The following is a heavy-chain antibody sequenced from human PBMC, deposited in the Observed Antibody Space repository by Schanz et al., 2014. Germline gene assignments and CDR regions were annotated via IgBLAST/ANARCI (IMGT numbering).Heavy chain of an antibody. CDR3: GKTLGGAGLTVYFDH. CDR1: GFTFTNYW. J-gene: IGHJ4*02. D-gene: IGHD3-9*01. V-gene: IGHV3-74*01. CDR2: LGGGTGGI. Sequence: EVQLVESGGDLVQPGGSLRLSCVGSGFTFTNYWMHWVRQSPGKGLEWVSSLGGGTGGIYYADSVRGRFTISRDNLKNRQHLQMSRRSHEDTVIYCCGKTLGGAGLTVYFDHWGQGSLVSVSS.